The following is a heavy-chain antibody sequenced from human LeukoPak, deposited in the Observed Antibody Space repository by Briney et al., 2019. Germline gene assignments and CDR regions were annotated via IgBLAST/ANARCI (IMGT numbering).Heavy chain of an antibody. V-gene: IGHV3-23*01. CDR2: ISGNSGST. CDR1: GFTFSSYA. J-gene: IGHJ4*02. Sequence: PGGSLRLFCAASGFTFSSYAMSWVRQAPGKGLEWVASISGNSGSTYYADSVKGRFTISRDNSKNTVYLQMNSLRAEDTAVYYCAKVSAWAMVGATYFDYWGQGTLVTVSS. CDR3: AKVSAWAMVGATYFDY. D-gene: IGHD1-26*01.